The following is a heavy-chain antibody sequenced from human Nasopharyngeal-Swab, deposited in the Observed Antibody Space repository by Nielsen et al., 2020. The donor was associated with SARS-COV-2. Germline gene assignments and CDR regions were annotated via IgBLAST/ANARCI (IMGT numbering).Heavy chain of an antibody. V-gene: IGHV4-39*07. J-gene: IGHJ4*02. Sequence: GSLRLSCTVSGGSISSSSYYWGWIRQPPGKGLEWIGNIYYSGSTYYNPSLKSRVTRSADTSKNQFSLKLSSVTAADTAVYYCARGRLGSQFDYWGQGTLVIVSS. CDR3: ARGRLGSQFDY. D-gene: IGHD6-13*01. CDR2: IYYSGST. CDR1: GGSISSSSYY.